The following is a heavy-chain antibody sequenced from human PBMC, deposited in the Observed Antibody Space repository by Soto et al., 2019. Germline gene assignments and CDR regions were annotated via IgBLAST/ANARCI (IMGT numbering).Heavy chain of an antibody. Sequence: QVQLQESGPGLVKPSETLSLTCTVSGGSFKSGSYSWSWIRQPPGKVLEWIGYVYYTGRTSYNPALKSRVYISMDTSKNQCSLNLDSVTAADTAVYFCARDFAYFDSWGQGTLVTVSS. CDR2: VYYTGRT. V-gene: IGHV4-61*01. D-gene: IGHD3-3*01. CDR3: ARDFAYFDS. CDR1: GGSFKSGSYS. J-gene: IGHJ4*02.